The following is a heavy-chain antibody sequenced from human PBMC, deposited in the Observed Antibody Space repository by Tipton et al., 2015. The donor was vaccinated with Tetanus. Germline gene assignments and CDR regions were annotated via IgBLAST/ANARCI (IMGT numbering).Heavy chain of an antibody. V-gene: IGHV1-69*01. CDR2: ITPIFGTT. CDR1: GGTFTNYA. CDR3: ARTQDGYNSGWFDS. J-gene: IGHJ5*01. D-gene: IGHD3-10*01. Sequence: RLVQSGAEMKKPGSSVKVSCKASGGTFTNYALSWVRQAPGQGLEWVGGITPIFGTTNSAPKFQGRVTITADESTNTAYMELSSLRSEDTAVYYCARTQDGYNSGWFDSWGQGTLLTVSS.